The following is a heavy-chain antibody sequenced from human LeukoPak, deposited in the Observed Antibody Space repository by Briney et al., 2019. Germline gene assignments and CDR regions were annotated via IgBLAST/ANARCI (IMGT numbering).Heavy chain of an antibody. D-gene: IGHD3-3*01. Sequence: SQTLSLTCAISGDSVSSNRVGWHWIRQSPSRGLEWLAKTYCWSKCYNEYAESVKSRVTINPDTSKNQFSLQLNSVTPEDTAVYYCARGEAPVGLTRFDYWGQGTLVTVSS. V-gene: IGHV6-1*01. J-gene: IGHJ4*02. CDR1: GDSVSSNRVG. CDR2: TYCWSKCYN. CDR3: ARGEAPVGLTRFDY.